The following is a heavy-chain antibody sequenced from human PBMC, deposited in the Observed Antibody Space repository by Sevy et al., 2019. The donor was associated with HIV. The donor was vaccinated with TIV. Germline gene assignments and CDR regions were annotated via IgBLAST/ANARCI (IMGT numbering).Heavy chain of an antibody. CDR1: GFAFYDYS. D-gene: IGHD2-8*01. Sequence: GGSLRISCAASGFAFYDYSMSWIRQAPGKGLEWVATLSFGCGKINYADSVKGRFTISRDNSKNSFYLQMDNLRVEDTALYYCAREGCTRPQDYWGQGTRVTVSS. V-gene: IGHV3-23*01. CDR3: AREGCTRPQDY. J-gene: IGHJ4*02. CDR2: LSFGCGKI.